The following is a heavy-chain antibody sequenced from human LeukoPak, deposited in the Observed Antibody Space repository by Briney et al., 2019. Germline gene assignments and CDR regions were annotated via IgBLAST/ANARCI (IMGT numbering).Heavy chain of an antibody. Sequence: PGGSLRLSCAASGFTFSGYTMNWVRQAPGKGLEWVSYISSSSSTIYYADSVKGRFTISRDNAKNSLYLQMNSLRAEDTAVYYCARDGLVVVAADPTHFSDWGQGTLVTVSS. CDR1: GFTFSGYT. D-gene: IGHD2-15*01. J-gene: IGHJ4*02. CDR3: ARDGLVVVAADPTHFSD. V-gene: IGHV3-48*04. CDR2: ISSSSSTI.